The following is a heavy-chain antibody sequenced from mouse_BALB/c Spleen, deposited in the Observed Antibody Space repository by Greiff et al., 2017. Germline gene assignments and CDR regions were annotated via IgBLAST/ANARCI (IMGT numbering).Heavy chain of an antibody. CDR1: GFSLTSYG. CDR2: IWAGGST. Sequence: VKLQESGPGLVAPSQSLSITCTVSGFSLTSYGVHWVRQPPGKGLEWLGVIWAGGSTNYNSALMSRLSISKDNSKSQVFLKMNSLQTDDTAMYYCARSGDYYAMDYWGQGTSVTVSS. CDR3: ARSGDYYAMDY. J-gene: IGHJ4*01. V-gene: IGHV2-9*02.